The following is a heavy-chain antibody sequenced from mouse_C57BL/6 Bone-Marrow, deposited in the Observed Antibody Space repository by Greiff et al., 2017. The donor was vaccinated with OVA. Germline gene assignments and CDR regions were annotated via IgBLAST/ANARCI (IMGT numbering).Heavy chain of an antibody. D-gene: IGHD2-2*01. CDR2: INPSSGYT. J-gene: IGHJ4*01. CDR3: AKIDYGYPYAMDY. V-gene: IGHV1-7*01. CDR1: GYTFTSYW. Sequence: QVQLQQSGAELAKPGASVKLSCKASGYTFTSYWMHWVKQRPGQGLEWIGYINPSSGYTKYNQKFKDKATLTADKSSSTAYMQLSSLTYEDSAVYYCAKIDYGYPYAMDYWGQGTSVTVSS.